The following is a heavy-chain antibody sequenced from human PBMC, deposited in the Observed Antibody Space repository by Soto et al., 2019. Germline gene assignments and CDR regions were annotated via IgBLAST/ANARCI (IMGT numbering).Heavy chain of an antibody. D-gene: IGHD4-17*01. CDR1: GGSISSGGYY. CDR3: ARGAPPTARP. V-gene: IGHV4-31*03. Sequence: SETLSLTCTVSGGSISSGGYYWSWIRQHPGKGLEWIGYIYYSGSTYYNPSLKSRVTISVDTSKNQFSLKLSSVTAADTAVYYCARGAPPTARPWGQGTLVTVS. J-gene: IGHJ5*02. CDR2: IYYSGST.